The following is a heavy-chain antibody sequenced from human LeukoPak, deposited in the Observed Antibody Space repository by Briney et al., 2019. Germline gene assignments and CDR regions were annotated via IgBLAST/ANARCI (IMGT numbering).Heavy chain of an antibody. CDR2: ISGSGVYT. J-gene: IGHJ4*02. Sequence: PGGSLRLSCAASGFTFSRYAMTWVRQAPGKGLEWVSGISGSGVYTSYADSVKGRFTISRDNSKNTVYLQMNSLRAEDTALYYCAKDRDGYGPYYFDHWGQGTLVTVSS. CDR3: AKDRDGYGPYYFDH. V-gene: IGHV3-23*01. CDR1: GFTFSRYA. D-gene: IGHD5-18*01.